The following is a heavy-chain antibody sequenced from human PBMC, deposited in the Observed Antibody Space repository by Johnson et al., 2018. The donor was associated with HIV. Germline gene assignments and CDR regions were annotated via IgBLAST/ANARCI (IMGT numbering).Heavy chain of an antibody. CDR2: IYVGGNT. Sequence: VQLVESGGGLIQPGGSLRVSCAASGFSVSGNYMSWVRQAPGKGLEWVSSIYVGGNTYSADSVQGRFTISSDNSENTLYLQMNRLRAEDTAVYYCARAYYDSRGYYPHAFHVWGQGTVVTVSS. V-gene: IGHV3-53*01. CDR1: GFSVSGNY. CDR3: ARAYYDSRGYYPHAFHV. J-gene: IGHJ3*01. D-gene: IGHD3-22*01.